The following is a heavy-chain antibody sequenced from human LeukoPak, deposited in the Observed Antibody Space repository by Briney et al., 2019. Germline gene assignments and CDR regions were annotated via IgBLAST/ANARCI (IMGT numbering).Heavy chain of an antibody. Sequence: SVKVSCKASGGTCSSYAISWVRQAPGQGLEWMGGIIPIFGTANYAQKFQGRVTITADESTSTAYMELSSLRSEDTAVYYCARSSAGYSGYDLRWFDPWGQGTLVTVSS. CDR1: GGTCSSYA. V-gene: IGHV1-69*01. CDR2: IIPIFGTA. D-gene: IGHD5-12*01. CDR3: ARSSAGYSGYDLRWFDP. J-gene: IGHJ5*02.